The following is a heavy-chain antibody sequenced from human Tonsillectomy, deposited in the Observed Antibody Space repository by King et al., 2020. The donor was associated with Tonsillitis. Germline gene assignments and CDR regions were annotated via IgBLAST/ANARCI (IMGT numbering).Heavy chain of an antibody. D-gene: IGHD1-1*01. CDR1: GFTFSSYS. CDR3: ARDGTERSGNWFDP. CDR2: ISSSSSDI. J-gene: IGHJ5*02. V-gene: IGHV3-21*01. Sequence: VQLVESGGGLVKPGGSLRLSCAASGFTFSSYSMNWVRQAPGKGLGLVSSISSSSSDIYYADSVKGRFTISRENAKNSLYLQMNSLRAEDTALYYCARDGTERSGNWFDPWGQGTLVTVSS.